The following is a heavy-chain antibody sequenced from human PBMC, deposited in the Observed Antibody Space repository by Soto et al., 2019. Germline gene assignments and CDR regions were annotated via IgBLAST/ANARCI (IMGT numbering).Heavy chain of an antibody. CDR2: ISYDGSNK. CDR3: ARDFKRYYDILTGHTHFDY. CDR1: GFTFSSYA. J-gene: IGHJ4*02. Sequence: GGSLRLSCAASGFTFSSYAMHWVRQAPGKGLEWVAVISYDGSNKYYADSVKGRFTISRDNSKNTLYLQMNSLRAEDTAVYYCARDFKRYYDILTGHTHFDYWGQGTQVTVSS. D-gene: IGHD3-9*01. V-gene: IGHV3-30-3*01.